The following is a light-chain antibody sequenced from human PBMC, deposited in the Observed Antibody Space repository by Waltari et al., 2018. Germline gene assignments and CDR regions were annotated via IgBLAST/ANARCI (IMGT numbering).Light chain of an antibody. CDR1: NIGSRS. Sequence: SYVLTQSPSVSVAPGQTARITCGINNIGSRSVHWCQQRPGQAPVVVIYYDTDRPSGIPERFSGSNSGDTATLTISRVEAGDEADYYCQVWDSSRAQVLFGGGTRLTVL. CDR3: QVWDSSRAQVL. V-gene: IGLV3-21*04. J-gene: IGLJ3*02. CDR2: YDT.